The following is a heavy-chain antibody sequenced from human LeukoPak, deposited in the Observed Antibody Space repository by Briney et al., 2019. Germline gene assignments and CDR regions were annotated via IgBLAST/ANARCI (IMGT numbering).Heavy chain of an antibody. Sequence: SQTLSLTCTVSGGSISSGGYYWSWIRQHPGKGLEWIGYIYYSGSTYYNPSLKSRVTISVDTSKNQFSLKLSSVPAEDTAVYYCATGGGYEERFDYWGQGTLVTVSS. V-gene: IGHV4-31*03. D-gene: IGHD3-16*01. CDR3: ATGGGYEERFDY. CDR1: GGSISSGGYY. CDR2: IYYSGST. J-gene: IGHJ4*02.